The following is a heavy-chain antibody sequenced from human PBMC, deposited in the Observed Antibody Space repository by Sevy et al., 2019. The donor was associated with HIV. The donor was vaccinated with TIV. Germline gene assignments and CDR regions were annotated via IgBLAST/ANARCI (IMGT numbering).Heavy chain of an antibody. J-gene: IGHJ3*02. D-gene: IGHD3-22*01. Sequence: GGSLRLPCAASGFTFDDYAMSWVRQAPGKGLEWVSGINWSGSNTGYADSVKGRFTISRDSAKTSLYLQMNSLRTDDTALYYCARNTYYYDTTGFGAFDIWGQGTMVTVSS. V-gene: IGHV3-20*04. CDR3: ARNTYYYDTTGFGAFDI. CDR1: GFTFDDYA. CDR2: INWSGSNT.